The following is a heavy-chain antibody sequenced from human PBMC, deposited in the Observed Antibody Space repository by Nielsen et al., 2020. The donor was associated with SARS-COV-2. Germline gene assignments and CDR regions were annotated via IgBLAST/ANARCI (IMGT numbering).Heavy chain of an antibody. J-gene: IGHJ3*02. CDR2: ISSSSSYI. Sequence: GGSLRLSCAASGFTFSSYSMNWVRQAPGKGLEWVSSISSSSSYIYYADSVKGRFTISRDNAKNSLYLQMNSLRAEDTAVYYCARDEVAVGATPPDIWGQGTMVTVSS. V-gene: IGHV3-21*01. D-gene: IGHD1-26*01. CDR3: ARDEVAVGATPPDI. CDR1: GFTFSSYS.